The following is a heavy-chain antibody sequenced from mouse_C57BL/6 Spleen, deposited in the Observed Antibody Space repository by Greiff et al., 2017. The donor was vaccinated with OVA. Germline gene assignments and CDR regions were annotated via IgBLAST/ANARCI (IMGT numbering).Heavy chain of an antibody. Sequence: EVQLQQSGPELVKPGASVKISCKASGYTFTDYYMNWVKQSHGKSLEWIGDINPNNGGTSYNQKFKGKATLTVDKSSSTAYMELRSLTSEDSAVYYCARRLVTTVVAKGWYFDVWGTGTTVTVSS. CDR1: GYTFTDYY. CDR2: INPNNGGT. V-gene: IGHV1-26*01. D-gene: IGHD1-1*01. J-gene: IGHJ1*03. CDR3: ARRLVTTVVAKGWYFDV.